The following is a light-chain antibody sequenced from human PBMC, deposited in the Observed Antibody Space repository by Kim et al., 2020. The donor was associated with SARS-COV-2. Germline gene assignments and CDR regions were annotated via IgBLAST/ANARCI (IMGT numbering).Light chain of an antibody. CDR1: SLRSYY. Sequence: VALGQPVRITCQGDSLRSYYATWYQQKPGQAPKVVIYGKDNRPSGVPDRFSGSSSGNTAYLTITGTQAGDEADYYCNSRDSNDYVVFGGGTKVTVL. V-gene: IGLV3-19*01. CDR3: NSRDSNDYVV. CDR2: GKD. J-gene: IGLJ2*01.